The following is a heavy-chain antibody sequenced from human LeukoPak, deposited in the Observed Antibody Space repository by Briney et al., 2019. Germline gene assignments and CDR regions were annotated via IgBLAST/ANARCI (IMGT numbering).Heavy chain of an antibody. CDR2: IYYTGTT. J-gene: IGHJ4*02. Sequence: SETLSLTCTVSGGSIGSYYWTWIRQPPGKGLEWIGYIYYTGTTNYNPSLKSRVTISTDTSKNQFSLKVSFVTAADTAVYYCARGHGSGSLGSFDYWGQGTLVTVSS. V-gene: IGHV4-59*01. D-gene: IGHD6-19*01. CDR1: GGSIGSYY. CDR3: ARGHGSGSLGSFDY.